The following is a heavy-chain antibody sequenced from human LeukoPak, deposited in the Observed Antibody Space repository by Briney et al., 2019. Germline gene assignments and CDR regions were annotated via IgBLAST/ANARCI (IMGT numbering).Heavy chain of an antibody. D-gene: IGHD5-18*01. V-gene: IGHV1-69*01. CDR3: AREGTVDTAMVSPFDY. Sequence: VASVTLSCTASGGTFSIYAISWVRQAPGQGLEWMGGIIPIFGTANYAQKFQGRVTITADESTSTAYMELSSLRSEDTAVYYCAREGTVDTAMVSPFDYWGQGTLVTVSS. CDR1: GGTFSIYA. CDR2: IIPIFGTA. J-gene: IGHJ4*02.